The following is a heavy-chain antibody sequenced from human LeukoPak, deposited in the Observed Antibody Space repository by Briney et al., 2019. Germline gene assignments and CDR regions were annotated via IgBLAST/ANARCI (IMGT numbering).Heavy chain of an antibody. CDR1: SYSIGSGYS. J-gene: IGHJ4*02. Sequence: SETLSLTCTVSSYSIGSGYSWGWIRQPPGKGLEWIGRIYTSGSTNYNPSLKSRVSMSIDRSKNQFSLRLSSVTAADTAVYYCARVAYGDYVESWGQGTLVTVYS. CDR2: IYTSGST. V-gene: IGHV4-38-2*02. CDR3: ARVAYGDYVES. D-gene: IGHD4-17*01.